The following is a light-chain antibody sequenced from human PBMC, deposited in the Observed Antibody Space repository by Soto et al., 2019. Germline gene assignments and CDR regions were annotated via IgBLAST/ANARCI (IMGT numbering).Light chain of an antibody. CDR3: QQYGSSGT. V-gene: IGKV3-20*01. J-gene: IGKJ1*01. Sequence: EIVLTQSPGTLSLSPGERATLSCRASQSVSSYLAWYQQKPGQAPRLLIHDASSRATGISDRFTGSGSGTDFTLTISRLEPEDFAVYYCQQYGSSGTFGQGTKVDIK. CDR2: DAS. CDR1: QSVSSY.